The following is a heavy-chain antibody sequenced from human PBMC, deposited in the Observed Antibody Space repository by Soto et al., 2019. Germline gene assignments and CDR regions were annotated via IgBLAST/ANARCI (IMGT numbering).Heavy chain of an antibody. CDR1: GFSLSTSGVG. CDR3: ARSYHTTGATFDY. D-gene: IGHD1-1*01. V-gene: IGHV2-5*02. Sequence: QITLKESGPTLVKPTQTLTLTCICSGFSLSTSGVGVGWIRQPPGKALESLALTYWDDDKRYRPSLKSRRTFTRDTSKKQVVLTMTDMDPVDTATYYCARSYHTTGATFDYWGQGSLVAVSS. J-gene: IGHJ4*02. CDR2: TYWDDDK.